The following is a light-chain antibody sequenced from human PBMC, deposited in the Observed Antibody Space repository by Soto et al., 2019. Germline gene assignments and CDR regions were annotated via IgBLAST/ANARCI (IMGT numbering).Light chain of an antibody. V-gene: IGKV3D-15*01. CDR3: HQYNNWPRT. CDR2: DTS. CDR1: QSVGSN. J-gene: IGKJ1*01. Sequence: EMVMTQSPDTLSVSPGERATLSCRASQSVGSNLAWYQQKPGQAPRLLIYDTSTRATGIPVRFSGSGFGTEFTLTISSLQSEHFAVYFCHQYNNWPRTFGQGTKVDIK.